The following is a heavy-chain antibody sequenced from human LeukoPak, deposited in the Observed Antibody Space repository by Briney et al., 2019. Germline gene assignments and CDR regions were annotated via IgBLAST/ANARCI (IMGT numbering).Heavy chain of an antibody. CDR3: ARHLTGSSVCIEY. V-gene: IGHV4-4*09. CDR2: IYTSGST. D-gene: IGHD2-8*02. CDR1: DGSISNYY. Sequence: SETLCLTCTVSDGSISNYYWSWIRQPPGKGLEWIGYIYTSGSTNYNPSLKSRVTISVDTSKNQFSLKLSSVTAADTAVYYCARHLTGSSVCIEYWGQGTLVTVSS. J-gene: IGHJ4*02.